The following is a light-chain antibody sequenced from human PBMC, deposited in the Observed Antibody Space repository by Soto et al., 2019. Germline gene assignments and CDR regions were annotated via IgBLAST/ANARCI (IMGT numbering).Light chain of an antibody. Sequence: ESVLAQSPGTLSLSPGDRATLSCRASQSFNSRYLAWFQQRPGQAPRLLIYATSSRAADIPDRFSGSGSGTSFTLTINSLEPEDFAVYYCQQYGSAPWTFGQGTKVEIK. CDR1: QSFNSRY. CDR2: ATS. CDR3: QQYGSAPWT. V-gene: IGKV3-20*01. J-gene: IGKJ1*01.